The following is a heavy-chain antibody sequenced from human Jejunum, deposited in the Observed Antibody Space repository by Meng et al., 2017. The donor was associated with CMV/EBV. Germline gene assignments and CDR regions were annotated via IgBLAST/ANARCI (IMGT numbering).Heavy chain of an antibody. V-gene: IGHV2-5*02. Sequence: HITLKGSGPTLVKPTQTLTLTCSVSGFSPSTSGEGVGWIRQPPGKALEWLALIYRGDDKRYSPSLNSRLTIAKDTSKNEVVLTLTNMGPIDTGTYYCAHFVGGYYPSRPDYWGQGTLVTVSS. J-gene: IGHJ4*02. CDR1: GFSPSTSGEG. CDR2: IYRGDDK. CDR3: AHFVGGYYPSRPDY. D-gene: IGHD1-26*01.